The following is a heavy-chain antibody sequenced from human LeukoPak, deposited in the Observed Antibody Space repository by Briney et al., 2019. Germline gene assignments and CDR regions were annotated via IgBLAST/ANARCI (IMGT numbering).Heavy chain of an antibody. D-gene: IGHD3-3*01. J-gene: IGHJ6*03. Sequence: PGGSLRLSCAASGFTFSGYDMHWVRQAPGKGLEWVAFIRYDESEKYYADSVKGRFTISRDNSMNTLYLQMNSLRPEDTAVYFCAKGHFWSGASYSFYMDVWGKGTTVTVSS. CDR1: GFTFSGYD. CDR3: AKGHFWSGASYSFYMDV. V-gene: IGHV3-30*02. CDR2: IRYDESEK.